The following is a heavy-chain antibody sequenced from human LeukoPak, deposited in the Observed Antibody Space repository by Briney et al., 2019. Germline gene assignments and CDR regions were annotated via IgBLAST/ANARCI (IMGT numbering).Heavy chain of an antibody. CDR1: GYTFSSYD. CDR2: MNPNSDST. D-gene: IGHD3/OR15-3a*01. CDR3: AKALDIPSTLNDPFDI. J-gene: IGHJ3*02. V-gene: IGHV1-8*03. Sequence: ASVKVSCKASGYTFSSYDINWVRQASGQGLEWMGWMNPNSDSTGYSQKFQGRLTSTWNKSINTAYMELSSLGSEDTAVYYCAKALDIPSTLNDPFDIWGQGTMVTVSS.